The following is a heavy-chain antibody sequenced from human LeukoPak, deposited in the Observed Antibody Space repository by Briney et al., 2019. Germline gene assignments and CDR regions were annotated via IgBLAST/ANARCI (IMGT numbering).Heavy chain of an antibody. D-gene: IGHD2-21*02. CDR1: GFTFSSYG. CDR3: AKDDLAYCGGDCYDTNFDY. Sequence: GGSLILSCAASGFTFSSYGMHWVRQAPGKGLEWVAFIRYDGSNKYYADSVKGRFTISRDNSKNTLYLQMNSLRAEDTAVYYCAKDDLAYCGGDCYDTNFDYWGQGTLVTVSS. J-gene: IGHJ4*02. CDR2: IRYDGSNK. V-gene: IGHV3-30*02.